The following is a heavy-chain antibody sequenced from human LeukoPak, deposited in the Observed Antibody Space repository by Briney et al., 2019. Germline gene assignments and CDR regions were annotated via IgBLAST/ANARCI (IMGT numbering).Heavy chain of an antibody. CDR1: GFTFNSSP. Sequence: AGGSLRLSCAASGFTFNSSPMTWVRQAPGKGLEWVSGISASTSGTYYADSVKGRFTISRDNSKDTVFLQMNSLRAEDTAVYYCAKVRTYFYPGLDVWGQGTTVTVSS. CDR2: ISASTSGT. D-gene: IGHD1-14*01. J-gene: IGHJ6*02. CDR3: AKVRTYFYPGLDV. V-gene: IGHV3-23*01.